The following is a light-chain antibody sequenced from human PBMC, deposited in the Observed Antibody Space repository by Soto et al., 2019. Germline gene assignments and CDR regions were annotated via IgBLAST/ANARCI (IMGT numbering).Light chain of an antibody. V-gene: IGKV4-1*01. CDR2: WAS. CDR1: QSFFSISNSKNC. J-gene: IGKJ1*01. Sequence: DIVMTQSPDSLAVSLGERATINCRSMQSFFSISNSKNCVAWYQLKAGQPPRLLIYWASTRESGVPDRFSGSGSGTDFTLTITYLQPEDFATYYCQQANSFPWTFGQGTKVDIK. CDR3: QQANSFPWT.